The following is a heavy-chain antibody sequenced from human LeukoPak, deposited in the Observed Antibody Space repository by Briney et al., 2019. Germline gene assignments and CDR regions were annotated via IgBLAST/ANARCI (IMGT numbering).Heavy chain of an antibody. CDR3: TTWNY. D-gene: IGHD1-1*01. V-gene: IGHV3-15*01. CDR2: IKSKIDGGTT. J-gene: IGHJ4*02. Sequence: GGSLRLSCAASGFTFSNAWMSWVRQAPGKGLEWVGRIKSKIDGGTTDYAAPVKGRFTISRDDSKNMLYLQMNSLKTEDTAVYYCTTWNYWGQGTLVTISS. CDR1: GFTFSNAW.